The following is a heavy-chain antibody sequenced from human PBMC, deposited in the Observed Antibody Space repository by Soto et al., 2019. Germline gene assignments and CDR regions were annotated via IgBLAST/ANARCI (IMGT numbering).Heavy chain of an antibody. CDR2: IYYTGSTT. CDR1: GGSIGSSGYY. V-gene: IGHV4-39*01. D-gene: IGHD2-21*02. CDR3: ARPIVVATTIKSAFDI. J-gene: IGHJ3*02. Sequence: QLQLQESGPGLVKPSETLSLTCTVSGGSIGSSGYYWGWVRQPPGKGLEWIGSIYYTGSTTYYNPSLKSRVTISVDTSKNQFSLKLSSVTAADTAVYYCARPIVVATTIKSAFDIWGQGTMVTVSS.